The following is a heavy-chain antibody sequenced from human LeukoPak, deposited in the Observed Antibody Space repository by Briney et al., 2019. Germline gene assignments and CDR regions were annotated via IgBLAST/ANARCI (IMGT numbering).Heavy chain of an antibody. CDR1: GFTFSSYA. J-gene: IGHJ4*02. V-gene: IGHV3-23*01. D-gene: IGHD2-8*01. Sequence: PGGSLRLSCAASGFTFSSYAMSWVRQAPGKGLEWVSAISGSGGSTYYADSVKGRFTISRDNSKNTLYLQMNSLRAEDTAVYYCAKDPLAGVYGGEGFDYWGQGTLVTVSS. CDR3: AKDPLAGVYGGEGFDY. CDR2: ISGSGGST.